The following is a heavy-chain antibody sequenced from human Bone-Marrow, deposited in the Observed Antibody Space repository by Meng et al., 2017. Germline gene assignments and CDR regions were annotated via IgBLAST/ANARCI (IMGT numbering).Heavy chain of an antibody. D-gene: IGHD6-19*01. V-gene: IGHV3-74*01. Sequence: LSLTCAASGFTFSGFRMNWVRQAPGMGLVWVSRINGDGTSTSYADSVKGRFTISRDNAKNTLYLQMNSLRAEDTAVYYCTRASIAVADKGDYWGQGTLVTVSS. CDR3: TRASIAVADKGDY. CDR1: GFTFSGFR. J-gene: IGHJ4*02. CDR2: INGDGTST.